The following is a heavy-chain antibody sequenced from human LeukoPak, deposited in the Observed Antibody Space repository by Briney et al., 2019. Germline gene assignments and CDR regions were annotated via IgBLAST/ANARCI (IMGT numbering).Heavy chain of an antibody. J-gene: IGHJ4*02. D-gene: IGHD6-6*01. CDR1: GFTFSSYN. CDR2: ISSRSDYI. Sequence: GGSLRLSCAASGFTFSSYNMNWVRQAPGKGLEWVSSISSRSDYIYYADSVKGRFTVSRDNAKNSLYLQMNSLRAEDTAVYYCARGRDSSSSYPGYWGQGTLVTVSS. CDR3: ARGRDSSSSYPGY. V-gene: IGHV3-21*01.